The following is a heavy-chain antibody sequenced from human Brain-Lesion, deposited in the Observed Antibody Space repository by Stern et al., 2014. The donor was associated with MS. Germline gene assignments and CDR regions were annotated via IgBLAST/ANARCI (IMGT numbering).Heavy chain of an antibody. J-gene: IGHJ4*02. D-gene: IGHD1-26*01. Sequence: MQLVESGAEVKKPGASVKVSCKVSGYTLTELSMHWVRQAPRKGLEWMGGFDPEDGETIYAQKFQGRVTMTEDTSTDTAYMELSSLRSEDTAVYYCATLSPGAGGNYYRHFDYRGQGTLVTVSS. CDR1: GYTLTELS. CDR2: FDPEDGET. V-gene: IGHV1-24*01. CDR3: ATLSPGAGGNYYRHFDY.